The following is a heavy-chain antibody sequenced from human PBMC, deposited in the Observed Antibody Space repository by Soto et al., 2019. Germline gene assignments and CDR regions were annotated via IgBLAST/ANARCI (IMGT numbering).Heavy chain of an antibody. D-gene: IGHD1-26*01. Sequence: EVQLLESGGGLVQPGGSLRLSCAASGFTFSSYAMSWVRQAPGKGLEWVSAISGSGGSTYYADSVKGRFTISRDNSKNTVYFQMDSLRAEDTGVYYCARGDPWEPDAFDIWGQVTMVTVSS. CDR3: ARGDPWEPDAFDI. CDR1: GFTFSSYA. J-gene: IGHJ3*02. V-gene: IGHV3-23*01. CDR2: ISGSGGST.